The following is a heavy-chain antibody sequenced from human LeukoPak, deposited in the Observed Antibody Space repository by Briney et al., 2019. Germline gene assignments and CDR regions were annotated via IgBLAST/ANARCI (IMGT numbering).Heavy chain of an antibody. CDR3: AKGRSASSYCSIHY. CDR2: ISSSGDST. D-gene: IGHD2-2*01. Sequence: GGSLRLSCAASGFTFNTSAMTWVRQAPGKGLEWVSVISSSGDSTYYADSVKGRFTISRDISKNTLYLQMNSLRAEDTAVYYCAKGRSASSYCSIHYWGQGSLVTVSS. J-gene: IGHJ4*02. CDR1: GFTFNTSA. V-gene: IGHV3-23*01.